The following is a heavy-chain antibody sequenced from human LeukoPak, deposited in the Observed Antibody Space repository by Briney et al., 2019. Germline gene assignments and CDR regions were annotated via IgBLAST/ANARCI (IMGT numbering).Heavy chain of an antibody. V-gene: IGHV4-31*03. CDR3: ARGPQNYDFWSGLTRRGTRGNWFDP. J-gene: IGHJ5*02. CDR1: GGSISSGGYY. D-gene: IGHD3-3*01. CDR2: IYYSGST. Sequence: SETLSLTCTVSGGSISSGGYYWSWIRQHPGKGLEWIGYIYYSGSTYYNPSLKSRVTISVDTSKNQFSLKLSSVTAADTAVYYCARGPQNYDFWSGLTRRGTRGNWFDPWGQGTLVTVSS.